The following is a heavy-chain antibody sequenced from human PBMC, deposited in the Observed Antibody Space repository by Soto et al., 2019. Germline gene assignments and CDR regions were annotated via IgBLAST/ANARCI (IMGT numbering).Heavy chain of an antibody. Sequence: QLQLQESGPGLVKPSETLSLTCTVSGGSISSSSSYWGWIHQPPGKGLKWIGSIYYSGSTYYNPTHKSRVTITVDTSKNQFSLKLSAVTDADTAVYYCATEPYSPVDYWGQGTLVTVSS. CDR2: IYYSGST. D-gene: IGHD1-26*01. CDR3: ATEPYSPVDY. CDR1: GGSISSSSSY. J-gene: IGHJ4*02. V-gene: IGHV4-39*01.